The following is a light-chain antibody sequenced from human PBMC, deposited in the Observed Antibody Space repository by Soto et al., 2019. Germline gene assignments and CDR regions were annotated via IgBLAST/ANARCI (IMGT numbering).Light chain of an antibody. CDR2: DAS. J-gene: IGKJ2*01. V-gene: IGKV3-11*01. CDR1: QSVSSY. Sequence: EIVLTQSPATLSLSPGERATLSCRASQSVSSYLVWYQQKPGQAPRLLIYDASNRATGIPARFSGSGSGTDFTITISRQAHEVSAVYYCQQRSNWPPYTFGQGTNLEIK. CDR3: QQRSNWPPYT.